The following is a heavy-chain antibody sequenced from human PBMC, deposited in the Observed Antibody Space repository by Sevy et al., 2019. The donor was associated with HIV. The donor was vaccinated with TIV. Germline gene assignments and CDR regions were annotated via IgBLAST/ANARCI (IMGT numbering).Heavy chain of an antibody. J-gene: IGHJ4*02. CDR1: GFSISDHY. V-gene: IGHV3-72*01. CDR2: TRNKADSYTT. Sequence: GGSLRLSCAASGFSISDHYMGWVRQAPGKGLEWVGRTRNKADSYTTEYAASVKGRFTISRDDSKNSLYLQMNSLKAEDTAVYYCATHAGIAAAGRVFDYWGQGTLVTVSS. CDR3: ATHAGIAAAGRVFDY. D-gene: IGHD6-13*01.